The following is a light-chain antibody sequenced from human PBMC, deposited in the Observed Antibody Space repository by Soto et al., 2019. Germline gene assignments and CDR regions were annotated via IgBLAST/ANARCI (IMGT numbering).Light chain of an antibody. V-gene: IGLV1-40*01. CDR1: SSNIGAGYD. CDR3: QSYDSRLSGYV. Sequence: QSVLTQPPSVSGAPGQRVTISCTGSSSNIGAGYDVHWYQQLPGTPPKLPIYGTSNRPSGVPDRFSGSKSGTSASLASTGLQAEDEADYYCQSYDSRLSGYVFGTGTKLTVL. CDR2: GTS. J-gene: IGLJ1*01.